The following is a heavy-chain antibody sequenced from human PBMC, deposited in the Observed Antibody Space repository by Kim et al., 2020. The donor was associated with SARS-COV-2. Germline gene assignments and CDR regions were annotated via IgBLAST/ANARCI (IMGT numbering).Heavy chain of an antibody. CDR2: INHFGTT. CDR1: GGSFSGYY. J-gene: IGHJ3*02. Sequence: SETLSLTCAVYGGSFSGYYWSWIRQPPGKGLEWIGEINHFGTTNYSPSLKSRVTISVDTSKNQFSLKLSFVTAADTAPYYCARENENRNAFDIWGQGTLV. V-gene: IGHV4-34*01. CDR3: ARENENRNAFDI.